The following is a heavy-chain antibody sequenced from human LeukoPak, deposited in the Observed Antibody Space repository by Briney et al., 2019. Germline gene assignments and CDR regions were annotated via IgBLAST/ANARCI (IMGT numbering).Heavy chain of an antibody. CDR1: GYIFTGYY. Sequence: ASVKVSCKASGYIFTGYYIHWVRQAPGQGLEWMGWINPNTGGTNYAQDFHGRVTMTRDTSISTAYMELSRLRSDDTAVYYCARGYCSGGSCPYDYWGQGTLVAVTS. V-gene: IGHV1-2*02. D-gene: IGHD2-15*01. CDR3: ARGYCSGGSCPYDY. J-gene: IGHJ4*02. CDR2: INPNTGGT.